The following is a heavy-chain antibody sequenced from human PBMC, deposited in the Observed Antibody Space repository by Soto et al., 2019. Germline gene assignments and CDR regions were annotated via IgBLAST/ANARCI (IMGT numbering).Heavy chain of an antibody. CDR3: AKEGCSGGSCYTYYFDY. J-gene: IGHJ4*02. CDR1: GFTFSSYP. CDR2: ISGSGVST. Sequence: EVQLLESGGGLVKPGGSLSFSCAASGFTFSSYPMSWVRKAPGKGLEGFSAISGSGVSTYYADSVKGRFTISRDNSKNTLYLQMNSLRAEDTAVYYCAKEGCSGGSCYTYYFDYWGQGTLVTVSS. V-gene: IGHV3-23*01. D-gene: IGHD2-15*01.